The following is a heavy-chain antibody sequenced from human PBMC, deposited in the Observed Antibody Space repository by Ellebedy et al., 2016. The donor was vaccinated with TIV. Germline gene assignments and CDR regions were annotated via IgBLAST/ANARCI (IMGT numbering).Heavy chain of an antibody. CDR3: AKDSAEYQLLSVSPFDY. CDR1: GFTFSSYG. D-gene: IGHD2-2*01. CDR2: ISYDGSNK. J-gene: IGHJ4*02. V-gene: IGHV3-30*18. Sequence: GGSLRLXXAASGFTFSSYGMHWVRQAPGKGLEWVAVISYDGSNKYYADSVKGRFTISRDNSKNTLYLQMNSLRAEDTAVYYCAKDSAEYQLLSVSPFDYWGQGTLVTVSS.